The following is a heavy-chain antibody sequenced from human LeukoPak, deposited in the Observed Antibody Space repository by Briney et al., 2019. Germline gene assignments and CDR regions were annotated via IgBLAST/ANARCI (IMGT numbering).Heavy chain of an antibody. CDR3: ARDRSAAGIQYDAFDI. D-gene: IGHD6-13*01. V-gene: IGHV3-20*01. J-gene: IGHJ3*02. CDR2: INWNGGST. Sequence: GGSLRLSCAASGFTFDDYGMSWVRQAPGKGLEWVSGINWNGGSTGYADSVKGRFTISRDNAKNSLYLQMNSLRAEDTALCHCARDRSAAGIQYDAFDIWGQGTMVTVSS. CDR1: GFTFDDYG.